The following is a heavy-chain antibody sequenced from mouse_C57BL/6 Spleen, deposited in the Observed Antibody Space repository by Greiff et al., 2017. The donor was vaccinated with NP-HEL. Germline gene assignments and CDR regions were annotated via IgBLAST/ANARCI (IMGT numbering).Heavy chain of an antibody. CDR1: GFNIKDYY. Sequence: VQLKESGAELVKPGASVKLSCTASGFNIKDYYMHWVKQRTEQGLEWIGRIDAEDGENKYAPKFQGKATITAATSSNTAYLQLSSLTSEDTAVYYCARSDGNYIDYWGQGTTLTVSS. CDR2: IDAEDGEN. D-gene: IGHD2-3*01. CDR3: ARSDGNYIDY. V-gene: IGHV14-2*01. J-gene: IGHJ2*01.